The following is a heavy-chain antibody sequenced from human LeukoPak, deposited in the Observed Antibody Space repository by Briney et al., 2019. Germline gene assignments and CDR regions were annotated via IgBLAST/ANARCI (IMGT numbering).Heavy chain of an antibody. CDR2: IYHSGST. J-gene: IGHJ4*02. V-gene: IGHV4-4*02. CDR3: ARGDGYGSGSHPAY. Sequence: SETLSLTCAVSGGSISSSNWRSWVRQPPGKGLEWIGEIYHSGSTNYNPSLKSRVTISVDTSKNQFSLKLSSVTAADTAVYYCARGDGYGSGSHPAYWGQGTLVTVSS. CDR1: GGSISSSNW. D-gene: IGHD3-10*01.